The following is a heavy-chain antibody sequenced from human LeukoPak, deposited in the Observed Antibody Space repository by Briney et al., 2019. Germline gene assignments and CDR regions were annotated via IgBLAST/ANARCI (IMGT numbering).Heavy chain of an antibody. CDR3: ATQPSGGWFYFDS. Sequence: GGSLRLSCVASGFTFSAYAMSWVRQAPGKGPEWVSTLTPSGGSEYYADSAKGRFTISRDNSKNTLFLQMDSLSAEDTAVYYCATQPSGGWFYFDSWGQGTLVTVSS. D-gene: IGHD2-15*01. CDR2: LTPSGGSE. CDR1: GFTFSAYA. V-gene: IGHV3-23*01. J-gene: IGHJ4*02.